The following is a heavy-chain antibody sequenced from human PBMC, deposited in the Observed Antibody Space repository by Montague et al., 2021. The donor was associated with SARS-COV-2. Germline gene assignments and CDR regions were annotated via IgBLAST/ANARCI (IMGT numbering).Heavy chain of an antibody. D-gene: IGHD6-19*01. V-gene: IGHV3-30*04. Sequence: SLRLSCAASGFTFSSYAMHWVRQAPGKGLEWVAVISYDGSNKYYADSVKGRFTISRDNSKNTLYLQMNSLRAEDTAVYYCAKSLSGWDSFDYWGQGTLVTVSS. CDR2: ISYDGSNK. J-gene: IGHJ4*02. CDR3: AKSLSGWDSFDY. CDR1: GFTFSSYA.